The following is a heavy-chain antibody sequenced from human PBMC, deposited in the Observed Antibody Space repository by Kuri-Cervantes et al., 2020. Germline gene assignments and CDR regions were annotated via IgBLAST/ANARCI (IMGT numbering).Heavy chain of an antibody. D-gene: IGHD6-19*01. CDR2: ISTSSRTI. Sequence: EGSLRLSCAASGFTFSSYSMNWVRQAPGKGLEWVSYISTSSRTIYYADSVKGRFTISRDNAKNSLYLQMNSLRDEDTAVYYCARDRGSGWYFPIAAGGRSGYFDYWGQGTLVTVSS. CDR3: ARDRGSGWYFPIAAGGRSGYFDY. CDR1: GFTFSSYS. V-gene: IGHV3-48*02. J-gene: IGHJ4*02.